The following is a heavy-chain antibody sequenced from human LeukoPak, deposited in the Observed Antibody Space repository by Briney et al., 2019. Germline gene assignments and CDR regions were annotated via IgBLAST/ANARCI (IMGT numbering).Heavy chain of an antibody. CDR1: GFTFSTYW. D-gene: IGHD6-19*01. CDR3: ARDQVVAGIRPPFDY. CDR2: INPDGSEK. Sequence: GGSLRLSCAASGFTFSTYWMSWVRQAPGKGLEWVASINPDGSEKYYVDSVRGRLTISRDNARNSLHLQMNSLRAEDTAVYYCARDQVVAGIRPPFDYWGQGTLLTVSS. V-gene: IGHV3-7*05. J-gene: IGHJ4*02.